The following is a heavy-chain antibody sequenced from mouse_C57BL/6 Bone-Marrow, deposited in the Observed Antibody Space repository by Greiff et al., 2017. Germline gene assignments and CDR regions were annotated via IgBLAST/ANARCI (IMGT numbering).Heavy chain of an antibody. D-gene: IGHD1-1*01. V-gene: IGHV5-12*01. Sequence: EVQLVESGGGLVQPGGSLTLSCAASGFTFSDYYMYWVRQTPEQRLEWVAYISNGGGCTYYPDTVKGRFTLFRDHAQNTLSRQMSRLKSEDTAMYYCARHDTTVVAPRYFDVWGTGTTVTVSS. J-gene: IGHJ1*03. CDR3: ARHDTTVVAPRYFDV. CDR2: ISNGGGCT. CDR1: GFTFSDYY.